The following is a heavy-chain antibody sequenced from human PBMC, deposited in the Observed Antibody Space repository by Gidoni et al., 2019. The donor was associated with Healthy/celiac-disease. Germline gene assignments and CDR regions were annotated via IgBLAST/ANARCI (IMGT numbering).Heavy chain of an antibody. CDR1: GGSISSGGYY. D-gene: IGHD1-26*01. Sequence: QVQLQESGPGLVKPSQTLSLTCTVSGGSISSGGYYWSWIRQHPGKGLEWIGYIYYSGGTYYNPSLKSRVTISVDTSKNQFSLKLSSVTAADTAVYYCARVAPEYVRGWELLSFDYWGQGTLVTVSS. CDR2: IYYSGGT. CDR3: ARVAPEYVRGWELLSFDY. J-gene: IGHJ4*02. V-gene: IGHV4-31*03.